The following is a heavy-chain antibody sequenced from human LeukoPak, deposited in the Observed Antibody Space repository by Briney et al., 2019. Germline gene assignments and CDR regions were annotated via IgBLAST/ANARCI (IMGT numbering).Heavy chain of an antibody. V-gene: IGHV4-34*01. Sequence: SETLSLTCAVYGGSFSGYYWSWIRQPPGKGLEWIGEINHSGSTNYNPSLKSRVNISVDTSKNQFSLKLSSVTAADTAVYYCARGRSSSYSSSWNFDYWGQGTLVTVSS. CDR3: ARGRSSSYSSSWNFDY. D-gene: IGHD6-13*01. CDR2: INHSGST. J-gene: IGHJ4*02. CDR1: GGSFSGYY.